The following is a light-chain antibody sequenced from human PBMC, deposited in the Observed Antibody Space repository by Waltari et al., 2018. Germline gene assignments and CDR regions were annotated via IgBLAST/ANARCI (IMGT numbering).Light chain of an antibody. CDR1: DSDVGAYDF. CDR3: SSYTTSSAPGV. Sequence: QSALTQPASVSGSPGQSITISCSGTDSDVGAYDFVSWYQQHPGKAPHLLIYEVSNRPSGISNRLSASKSGNTASLTISGLQAEDEADYYCSSYTTSSAPGVFGTGTRVTVL. CDR2: EVS. V-gene: IGLV2-14*01. J-gene: IGLJ1*01.